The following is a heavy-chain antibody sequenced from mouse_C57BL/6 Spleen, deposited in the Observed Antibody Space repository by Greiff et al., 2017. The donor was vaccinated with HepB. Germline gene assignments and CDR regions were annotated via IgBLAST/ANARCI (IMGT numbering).Heavy chain of an antibody. V-gene: IGHV14-4*01. J-gene: IGHJ3*01. CDR2: IDPENGDT. D-gene: IGHD1-1*01. CDR1: GFNIKDDY. Sequence: EVQLQQSGAELVRPGASVKLSCTASGFNIKDDYMHWVKQRPEQGLEWIGWIDPENGDTEYSSKFQGKATITADTSSNTAYLQLSSLTSEDTAVYYCHYYGSSYRAYWGQGTLVTVSA. CDR3: HYYGSSYRAY.